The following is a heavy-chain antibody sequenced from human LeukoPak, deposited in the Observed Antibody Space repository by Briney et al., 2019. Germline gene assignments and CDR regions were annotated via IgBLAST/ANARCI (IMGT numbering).Heavy chain of an antibody. CDR2: ISSSSSYI. Sequence: GGSLRLSCAVSGFTFSHYSMNWVRQAPGKGLEWVSPISSSSSYIYYADSVKGRFTISRDNAKNSLYVQMNSLRAEDTAVYYCARDLGVGAADYFDYWGQGTLVTVSS. CDR3: ARDLGVGAADYFDY. V-gene: IGHV3-21*01. D-gene: IGHD2-8*01. CDR1: GFTFSHYS. J-gene: IGHJ4*02.